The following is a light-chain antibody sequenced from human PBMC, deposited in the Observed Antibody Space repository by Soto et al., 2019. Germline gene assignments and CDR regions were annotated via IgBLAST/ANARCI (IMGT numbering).Light chain of an antibody. CDR2: GNS. V-gene: IGLV1-40*01. CDR3: QSYDSSLSVV. CDR1: SSNIGAGYD. J-gene: IGLJ2*01. Sequence: QAVVTQPPSVSGAPGQRVTISCTGGSSNIGAGYDVHWYQQLPGTAPKLLIYGNSNRPSGVPNRFSGSKSGTSASLAITGLQAEDEADYYCQSYDSSLSVVFGGGTQLTVL.